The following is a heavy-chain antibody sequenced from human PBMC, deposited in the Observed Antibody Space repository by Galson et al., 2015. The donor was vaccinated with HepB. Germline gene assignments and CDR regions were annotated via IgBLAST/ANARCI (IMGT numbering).Heavy chain of an antibody. CDR2: ITSSSSYI. V-gene: IGHV3-21*01. CDR1: GFTFSTYS. CDR3: ARDDDYADYGDFDY. J-gene: IGHJ4*02. D-gene: IGHD4-17*01. Sequence: SLRLSCAASGFTFSTYSMNWVRQAPGKGLEWVSSITSSSSYIFYSDSVKGRFTISRDNAKNSLYLQMNSLRAEDTAVYYCARDDDYADYGDFDYWGQGTLVTVSS.